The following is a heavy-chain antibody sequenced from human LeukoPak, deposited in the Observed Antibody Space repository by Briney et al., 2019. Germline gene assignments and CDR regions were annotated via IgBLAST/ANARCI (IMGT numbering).Heavy chain of an antibody. J-gene: IGHJ6*02. D-gene: IGHD3-10*01. CDR1: GFTFSSYS. V-gene: IGHV3-21*01. CDR3: AMGGSGSPYYYGMDV. CDR2: ISSSSSYI. Sequence: KPGGSLRLSCAASGFTFSSYSMNWVRQAPGKGLEWFSSISSSSSYIYYADSVKGRFTISRDNAKHSLYLQMNSLRAEDTAVYYCAMGGSGSPYYYGMDVWGQGTTVTVSS.